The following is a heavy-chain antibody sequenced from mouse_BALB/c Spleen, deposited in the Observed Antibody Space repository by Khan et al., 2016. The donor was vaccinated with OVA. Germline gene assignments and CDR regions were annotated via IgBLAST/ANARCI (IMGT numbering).Heavy chain of an antibody. V-gene: IGHV9-3-1*01. CDR1: GYTFTNYG. CDR2: INTYTGEP. D-gene: IGHD2-14*01. Sequence: QVQLKESGPELKKPGETVKISCKASGYTFTNYGMNWVKQAPGKGLKWMGWINTYTGEPTYADDFKGRFAFSLATYASTAYLQINNLKNEDTATCFCGRVGYNGTVDYWGEGTSVPVAS. CDR3: GRVGYNGTVDY. J-gene: IGHJ4*01.